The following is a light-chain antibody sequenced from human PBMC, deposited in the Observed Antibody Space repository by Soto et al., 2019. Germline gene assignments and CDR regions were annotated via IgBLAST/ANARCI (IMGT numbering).Light chain of an antibody. CDR3: AAWDDSLNGWV. Sequence: QPVLTQPPSASGTPGQRVIISCSGSSSNLGSNSGNWYQQLPGTAPKLLIYSNNQRPSGVPDRFSGSKSGTSASLAISGLQSEDEADYYCAAWDDSLNGWVFGGGTKLTVL. V-gene: IGLV1-44*01. CDR1: SSNLGSNS. J-gene: IGLJ3*02. CDR2: SNN.